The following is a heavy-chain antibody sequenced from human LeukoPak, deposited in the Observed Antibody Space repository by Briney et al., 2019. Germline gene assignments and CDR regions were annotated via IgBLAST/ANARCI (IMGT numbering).Heavy chain of an antibody. J-gene: IGHJ6*02. Sequence: GESLQISCNGSGYSFTSYWIGWVRQMPGKGLEWMGIIYPGDSDTRYSPSFQGQVTISADKSISTAYLQWSSLKASGTAMYYCARLDKDIVVVPAARVHYYYYGMDVWGQGTTVTVSS. CDR2: IYPGDSDT. CDR3: ARLDKDIVVVPAARVHYYYYGMDV. CDR1: GYSFTSYW. D-gene: IGHD2-2*01. V-gene: IGHV5-51*01.